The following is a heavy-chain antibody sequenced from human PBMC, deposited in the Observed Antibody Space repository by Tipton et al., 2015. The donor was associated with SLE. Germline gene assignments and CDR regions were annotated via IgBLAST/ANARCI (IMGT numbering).Heavy chain of an antibody. D-gene: IGHD3-9*01. CDR1: GGSISSHY. CDR3: ARSFDYWYFDL. Sequence: TLSLTCTVSGGSISSHYCNWIRQPPGKGLEWIGYIYSSGNTNYNPSLKSRVTISVDTSKNQFSLKLGSVTAADTAVYYCARSFDYWYFDLWGRGTLVTVSS. CDR2: IYSSGNT. V-gene: IGHV4-59*11. J-gene: IGHJ2*01.